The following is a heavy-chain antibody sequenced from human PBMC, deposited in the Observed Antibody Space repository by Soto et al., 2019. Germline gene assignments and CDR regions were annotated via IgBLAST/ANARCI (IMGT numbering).Heavy chain of an antibody. D-gene: IGHD6-13*01. J-gene: IGHJ6*02. CDR3: ARWGKYSSSWDYYYGMDV. V-gene: IGHV1-2*04. Sequence: VASVKVSCKASGYTFTGYYMHWVRQAPGQGLEWMGWINPNSGGTNYAQKFQGWVTMTRDTSISTAYMELSRLRSDDTAVYYCARWGKYSSSWDYYYGMDVWGQGTTVTVSS. CDR2: INPNSGGT. CDR1: GYTFTGYY.